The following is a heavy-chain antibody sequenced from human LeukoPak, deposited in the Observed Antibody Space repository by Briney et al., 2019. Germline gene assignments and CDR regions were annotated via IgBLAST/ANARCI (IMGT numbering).Heavy chain of an antibody. CDR3: AREGRMGTADAFDV. D-gene: IGHD1-14*01. J-gene: IGHJ3*01. V-gene: IGHV3-13*01. CDR2: VGIAGDT. Sequence: GGSLRLSCTASGFTFNNYEMHWVRQTAGKGLEWVSAVGIAGDTFYAGSVKGRFSISRDNAESSLFLQMNSLRAGDTAVYYCAREGRMGTADAFDVWGQGTMVTVSS. CDR1: GFTFNNYE.